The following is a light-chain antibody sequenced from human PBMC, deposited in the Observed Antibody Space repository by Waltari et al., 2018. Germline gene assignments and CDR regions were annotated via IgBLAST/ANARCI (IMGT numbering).Light chain of an antibody. Sequence: EIVLTQSPATLSLSPGETATLSCRASQSVGTYLAWYQQRPGQAPRLLIYDASNRATGIPARFRGSESGTDFTLTISSLEPEDFAVYYCQQRSNWTPHTFGQGARLEIK. V-gene: IGKV3-11*01. CDR2: DAS. CDR3: QQRSNWTPHT. J-gene: IGKJ2*01. CDR1: QSVGTY.